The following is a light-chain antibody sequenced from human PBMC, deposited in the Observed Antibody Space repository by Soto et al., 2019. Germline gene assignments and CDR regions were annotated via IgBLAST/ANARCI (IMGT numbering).Light chain of an antibody. V-gene: IGKV3-20*01. CDR3: QRYDSSPFN. J-gene: IGKJ3*01. CDR1: QSISLGY. Sequence: VLTQSPATLSLSAGERAVLSCRASQSISLGYLAWYQHKPGQVPRLLFSDASTRATGVPDRFSVNGSGTDFTLTIRRLEPDDFAVYYCQRYDSSPFNFGPGTKVDVK. CDR2: DAS.